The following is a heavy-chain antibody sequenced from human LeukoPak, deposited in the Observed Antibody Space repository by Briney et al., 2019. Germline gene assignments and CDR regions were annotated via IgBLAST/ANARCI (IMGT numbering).Heavy chain of an antibody. V-gene: IGHV1-18*01. J-gene: IGHJ4*02. CDR2: ISTYSGNT. CDR3: ARDGMVGWYLYYFDY. Sequence: ASVKVSCKASGYTFSNFAISWVRQAPGQGLEWMGWISTYSGNTDYAQNLQGRVTMTTDTSTSTAYMELRSLKSDDTAVYYCARDGMVGWYLYYFDYWGQGTLVTVSS. D-gene: IGHD6-19*01. CDR1: GYTFSNFA.